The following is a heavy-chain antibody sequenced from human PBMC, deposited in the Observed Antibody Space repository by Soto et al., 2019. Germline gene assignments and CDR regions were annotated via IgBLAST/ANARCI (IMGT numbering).Heavy chain of an antibody. CDR3: LIDPKWLVFSQNWFHP. D-gene: IGHD6-19*01. J-gene: IGHJ5*02. CDR1: GFTFSNDW. CDR2: ISNSSSYI. V-gene: IGHV3-21*01. Sequence: GGELRLSCAGSGFTFSNDWMNWVRQATGKGLEWVASISNSSSYIYYAVSVKGRFTISRDNAKISLYLQMNSLRAEDTAVYYFLIDPKWLVFSQNWFHPWGQGTLVTVS.